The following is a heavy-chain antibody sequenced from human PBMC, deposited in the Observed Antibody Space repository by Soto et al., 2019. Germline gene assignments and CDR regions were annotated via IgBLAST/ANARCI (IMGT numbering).Heavy chain of an antibody. D-gene: IGHD5-12*01. Sequence: EVQLVESGGGLVKPGGSLRLSCAASGFTFSTYNMNWVRQAPGKGLEWVASISSTSVYMYYANSLKGRFTISRANAKSSLYLRVNRLRAEDTDVYYCARGWLRDPWMYWGQGTLVTVSS. CDR1: GFTFSTYN. CDR2: ISSTSVYM. V-gene: IGHV3-21*01. CDR3: ARGWLRDPWMY. J-gene: IGHJ4*02.